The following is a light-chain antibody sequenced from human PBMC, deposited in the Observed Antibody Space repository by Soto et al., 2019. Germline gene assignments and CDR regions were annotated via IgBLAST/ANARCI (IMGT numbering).Light chain of an antibody. J-gene: IGKJ1*01. CDR2: GAS. Sequence: EIVMTQSPATLSVSPGERATLSCRASQSVRSNFAWYQQKPGQAPRLLIYGASTRATGIQARFSASGSGTEFTFTISSLQSEDFVVYYCKQYNDWPPTFGQGTKVDIK. V-gene: IGKV3-15*01. CDR1: QSVRSN. CDR3: KQYNDWPPT.